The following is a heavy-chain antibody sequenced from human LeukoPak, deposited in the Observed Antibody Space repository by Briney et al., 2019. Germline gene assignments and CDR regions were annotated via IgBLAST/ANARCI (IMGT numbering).Heavy chain of an antibody. D-gene: IGHD3-3*01. V-gene: IGHV3-48*01. Sequence: PGGSLRLSCAVSRFTFSVYSMSWVRQAPGKGLEWVSYISGSSTTISYADSVKGRFTISRDNAENSLSLQMNSLRAEDTAVYYCARAGDFSFKDWGQGTLVTVSS. J-gene: IGHJ4*02. CDR1: RFTFSVYS. CDR3: ARAGDFSFKD. CDR2: ISGSSTTI.